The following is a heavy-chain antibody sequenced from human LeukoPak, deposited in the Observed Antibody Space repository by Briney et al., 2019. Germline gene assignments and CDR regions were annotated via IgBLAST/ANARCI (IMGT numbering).Heavy chain of an antibody. Sequence: GGSLRLSCAASGFTFSSYNMNWVRQAPGQGLEWISSITSSSSYIYYADSVKGRFTISTDNAKNSLYLQMNSLRAEDSAVYYCASGYYDNTGYYYDAFDIWGQGTMVTVSS. D-gene: IGHD3-22*01. CDR3: ASGYYDNTGYYYDAFDI. J-gene: IGHJ3*02. CDR1: GFTFSSYN. V-gene: IGHV3-21*01. CDR2: ITSSSSYI.